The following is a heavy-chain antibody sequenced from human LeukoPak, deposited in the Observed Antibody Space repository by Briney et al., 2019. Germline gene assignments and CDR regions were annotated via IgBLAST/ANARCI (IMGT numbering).Heavy chain of an antibody. CDR1: GFTFSSYA. V-gene: IGHV3-23*01. CDR3: ARGFLGYCSSTSCYPGY. CDR2: ISGSGGST. D-gene: IGHD2-2*01. Sequence: GSLRLSCAASGFTFSSYAMSWVRQAPGKGLEWVSAISGSGGSTYYADSVKGRFTISRDSSSKTVFLQMNSLRTEDTAVYYCARGFLGYCSSTSCYPGYWGQGTLVTVSS. J-gene: IGHJ4*02.